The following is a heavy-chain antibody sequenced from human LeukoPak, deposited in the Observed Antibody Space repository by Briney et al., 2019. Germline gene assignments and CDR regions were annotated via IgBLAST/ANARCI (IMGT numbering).Heavy chain of an antibody. D-gene: IGHD6-19*01. V-gene: IGHV3-23*01. CDR2: ISGSGGST. J-gene: IGHJ5*02. CDR1: GFTFSSYA. CDR3: AKDQDSSGFNWFDP. Sequence: HPGGSLRLSCAASGFTFSSYAMSWVRQARGKGLEWVSAISGSGGSTYYADSVKGRFTISRDNSKNTLYLQMNSLRAEDTAVYYCAKDQDSSGFNWFDPWGQGTLVTVSS.